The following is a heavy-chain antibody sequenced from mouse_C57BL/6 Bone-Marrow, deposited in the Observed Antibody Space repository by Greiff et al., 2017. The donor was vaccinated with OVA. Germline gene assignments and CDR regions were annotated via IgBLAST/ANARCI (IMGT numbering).Heavy chain of an antibody. J-gene: IGHJ2*01. V-gene: IGHV3-6*01. CDR2: ISYDGSN. Sequence: EVQLVESGPGLVKPSQSLSLTCSVTGYSITSGYYWNWIRQFPGNKLEWMGYISYDGSNNYNPSLKNRITITRDTSKNQFFLKLNSVTTADTATYYCARGGRTGAFDYWGQGTTLTVSS. D-gene: IGHD4-1*01. CDR1: GYSITSGYY. CDR3: ARGGRTGAFDY.